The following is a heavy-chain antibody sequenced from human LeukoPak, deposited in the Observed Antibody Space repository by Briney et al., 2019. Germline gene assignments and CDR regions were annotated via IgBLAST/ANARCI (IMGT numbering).Heavy chain of an antibody. D-gene: IGHD1-26*01. CDR2: INPTGGST. CDR3: ARDNSVGDNAWWFDP. Sequence: GASVKVSCKASGYTFTSYYMHWVRQAPGQGLEWMGLINPTGGSTGSAQKFQGRVTMTRDMSTSTDYMELSSLRSEDTAIYYCARDNSVGDNAWWFDPWGQGTLVTVSS. V-gene: IGHV1-46*01. J-gene: IGHJ5*02. CDR1: GYTFTSYY.